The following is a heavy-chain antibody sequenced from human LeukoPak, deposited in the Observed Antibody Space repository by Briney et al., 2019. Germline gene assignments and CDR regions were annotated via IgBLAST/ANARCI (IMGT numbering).Heavy chain of an antibody. CDR2: ISGSGGNT. CDR1: GFTFSSYM. V-gene: IGHV3-23*01. Sequence: GGSLRLSCAASGFTFSSYMMTWVRQAPGKGLEWVSVISGSGGNTYYADSVKGRFTISRDNSKNTLYLQMNCLRSEDTAVYFCAKVLAANRLHFGYWVQGTLVTVSS. J-gene: IGHJ4*02. CDR3: AKVLAANRLHFGY. D-gene: IGHD1-14*01.